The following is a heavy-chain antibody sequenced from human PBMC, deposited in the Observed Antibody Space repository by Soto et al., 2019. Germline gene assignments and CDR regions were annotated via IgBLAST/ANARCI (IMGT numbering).Heavy chain of an antibody. CDR1: GFTFSSYG. J-gene: IGHJ5*02. V-gene: IGHV3-30*18. CDR3: AKDRSGFGELSFWFDP. D-gene: IGHD3-10*01. Sequence: QPGGSLRLSCAASGFTFSSYGMHWVRQAPGKGLEWVAVISYDGSNKYYADSVKGRFTISRDNSKNTLYLQMNSLRAEDTAVYYCAKDRSGFGELSFWFDPWGQGTLVTVSS. CDR2: ISYDGSNK.